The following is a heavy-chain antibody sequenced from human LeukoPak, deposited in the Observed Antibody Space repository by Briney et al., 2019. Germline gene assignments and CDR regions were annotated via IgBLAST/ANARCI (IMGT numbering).Heavy chain of an antibody. CDR3: ARDPWGVVVPAAMEDY. CDR2: ISSSSSYI. CDR1: GFAFSTYS. Sequence: GGSLRLSCAASGFAFSTYSMNWVRQAPGKGLEWVSSISSSSSYIYYADSVKGRFTISRDNAKNSLYLQMNSLRAEDTAVYYCARDPWGVVVPAAMEDYWGQGTLVTVSS. J-gene: IGHJ4*02. D-gene: IGHD2-2*01. V-gene: IGHV3-21*01.